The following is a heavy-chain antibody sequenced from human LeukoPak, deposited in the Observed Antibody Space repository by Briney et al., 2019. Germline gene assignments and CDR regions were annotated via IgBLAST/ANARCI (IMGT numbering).Heavy chain of an antibody. CDR1: GFTFSSYW. CDR2: INSDGSST. D-gene: IGHD3-10*01. CDR3: ARDLGDYYGMDV. V-gene: IGHV3-74*01. J-gene: IGHJ6*02. Sequence: GGSLRLSCAASGFTFSSYWMHWVRQAPGKGLVWVSRINSDGSSTSYADSVEGRLTISRDNAKNTLYLQMNSLRAEDTAVYYCARDLGDYYGMDVWGQGTTVTVSS.